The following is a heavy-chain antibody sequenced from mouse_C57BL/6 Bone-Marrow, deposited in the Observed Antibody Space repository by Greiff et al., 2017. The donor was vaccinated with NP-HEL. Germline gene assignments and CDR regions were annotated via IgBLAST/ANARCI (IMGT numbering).Heavy chain of an antibody. D-gene: IGHD2-4*01. CDR1: GYTFTSYW. V-gene: IGHV1-61*01. Sequence: QVQLQQPGAELVRPGSSVKLSCKASGYTFTSYWMDWVKQRPGQGLEWIVNIYPSDSETHYNQKFKDKATLTVDKSSSTAYMQLSSLTSEDSAVYYCARSLYDYDDAWFAYWGQGTLVTVSA. CDR3: ARSLYDYDDAWFAY. CDR2: IYPSDSET. J-gene: IGHJ3*01.